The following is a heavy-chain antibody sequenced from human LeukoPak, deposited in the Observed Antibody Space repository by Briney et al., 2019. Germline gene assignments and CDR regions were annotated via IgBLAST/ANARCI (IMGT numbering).Heavy chain of an antibody. V-gene: IGHV1-46*01. CDR2: INPSGGST. CDR1: GYTFTSYY. J-gene: IGHJ6*02. Sequence: ASVKVSCKASGYTFTSYYMHRVRQAPGQGLEWMGIINPSGGSTSYAQKFQGRVTMTRDTSTSTVYMELSSLRSEDTAVYYCARDARITMIVVAYYGMDVWGQGTTVTVSS. CDR3: ARDARITMIVVAYYGMDV. D-gene: IGHD3-22*01.